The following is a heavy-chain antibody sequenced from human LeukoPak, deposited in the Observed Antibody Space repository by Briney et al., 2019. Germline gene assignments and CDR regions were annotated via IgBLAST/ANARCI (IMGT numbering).Heavy chain of an antibody. CDR3: ARVWVHCSSTSCSLQGFDY. D-gene: IGHD2-2*01. CDR2: INHSGST. CDR1: GGSFSGYY. J-gene: IGHJ4*02. Sequence: SETLSLTCAVYGGSFSGYYWSWIRQPPGKGLEWIGEINHSGSTNYNPSLKSRVTISVDTSKNQFSLKLSSVTAEDTAVYYCARVWVHCSSTSCSLQGFDYWGQGTLVTVSS. V-gene: IGHV4-34*01.